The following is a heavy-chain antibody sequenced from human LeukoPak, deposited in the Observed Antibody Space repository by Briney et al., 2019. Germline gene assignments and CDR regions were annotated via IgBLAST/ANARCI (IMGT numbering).Heavy chain of an antibody. D-gene: IGHD3-3*01. V-gene: IGHV4-59*12. Sequence: SETLSLTCTVSGGSISSYYWSWLRQPPGKGLEWVGYIYYSGSTNYNPSLKSRVTISVDTSKNQFSLNLNSVTAADTAVYYCARDPRQGGDFWSATNWFDPWGQGTLVTVSS. CDR1: GGSISSYY. CDR2: IYYSGST. CDR3: ARDPRQGGDFWSATNWFDP. J-gene: IGHJ5*02.